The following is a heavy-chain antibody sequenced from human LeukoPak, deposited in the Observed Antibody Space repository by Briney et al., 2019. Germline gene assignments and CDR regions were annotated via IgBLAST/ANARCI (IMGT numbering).Heavy chain of an antibody. Sequence: SETLSLTCAVYGGSFSGYYWSWIRQPPGKGLEWIGEINHSGSTNYNPSHKSRVTISVDTSKNQFSLKLSSVTAADTAAYYCARGDKQLWYFDYWGQGTLVTVSS. J-gene: IGHJ4*02. CDR2: INHSGST. D-gene: IGHD5-18*01. V-gene: IGHV4-34*01. CDR3: ARGDKQLWYFDY. CDR1: GGSFSGYY.